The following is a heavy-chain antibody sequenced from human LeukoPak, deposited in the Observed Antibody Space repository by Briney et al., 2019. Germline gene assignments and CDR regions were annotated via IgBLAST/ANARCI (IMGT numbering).Heavy chain of an antibody. Sequence: PGGSLRLSCAASGFSLSAYGVHWVRQAPGKGLEWVAVIWYDGTSKDYADSVKGRFTFSRDNSKNTLYLQMNSLTVEDTAVYYCAKDPYVAVALLDYFDYWGQGTLVTVSS. V-gene: IGHV3-33*06. D-gene: IGHD6-19*01. CDR2: IWYDGTSK. CDR3: AKDPYVAVALLDYFDY. J-gene: IGHJ4*02. CDR1: GFSLSAYG.